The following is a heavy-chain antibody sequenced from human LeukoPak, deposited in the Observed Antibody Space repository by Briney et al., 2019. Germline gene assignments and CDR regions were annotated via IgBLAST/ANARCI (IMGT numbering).Heavy chain of an antibody. D-gene: IGHD3-3*01. CDR2: VSGGGHNT. CDR1: GFTFSNSA. CDR3: AKDRSSWYYPFDS. V-gene: IGHV3-23*01. Sequence: PGGSLRLSCAASGFTFSNSAMHWVRQAPGKGLEWVSVVSGGGHNTYYADSVKGRFTMSRDNSKRTVYLQMNSLRAEDTAVYYCAKDRSSWYYPFDSWGQGTLVTVSS. J-gene: IGHJ4*02.